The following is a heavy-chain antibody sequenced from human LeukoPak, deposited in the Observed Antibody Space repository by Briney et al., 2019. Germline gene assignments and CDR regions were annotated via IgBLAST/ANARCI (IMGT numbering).Heavy chain of an antibody. D-gene: IGHD1-1*01. CDR3: AKDKDNWNDYYYGMDV. Sequence: PGGSLRLSCAASGFTFSSYSMNWVRQAPGKGLEWVSSISSSSSYIYYADSVKGRFTISRDNSKNTLYLQMNSLRAEDTAVYYCAKDKDNWNDYYYGMDVWGKGTTVTVSS. J-gene: IGHJ6*04. CDR1: GFTFSSYS. V-gene: IGHV3-21*01. CDR2: ISSSSSYI.